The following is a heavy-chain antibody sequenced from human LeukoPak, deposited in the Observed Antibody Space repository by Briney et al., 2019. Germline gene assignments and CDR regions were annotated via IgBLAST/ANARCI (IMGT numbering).Heavy chain of an antibody. V-gene: IGHV3-21*01. J-gene: IGHJ5*01. CDR1: GFTFSAYS. CDR3: ARDSRQWVEQLPYGWFDP. D-gene: IGHD1-26*01. Sequence: GGSLRLSCAASGFTFSAYSMNWVRQPPGKGLEWVSYISSSGSYIYYADSVKGRFTISRDNAKNSLYLQLDSLRAEDTAVYYCARDSRQWVEQLPYGWFDPWGQGTLVTVSP. CDR2: ISSSGSYI.